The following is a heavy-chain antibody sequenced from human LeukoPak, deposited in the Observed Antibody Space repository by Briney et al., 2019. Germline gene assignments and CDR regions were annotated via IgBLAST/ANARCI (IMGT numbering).Heavy chain of an antibody. CDR2: ISGGGGST. CDR1: GFTFSSYA. J-gene: IGHJ3*02. Sequence: GGSLRLSCAVSGFTFSSYAMSWVRQPPGKGLEWVSVISGGGGSTYYADSVKGRFTIPRDNSKNTLYLQMISLRAEDTAAYYCAKQSILITGRDDALDIWGQGTMVIVSS. V-gene: IGHV3-23*01. D-gene: IGHD3-16*01. CDR3: AKQSILITGRDDALDI.